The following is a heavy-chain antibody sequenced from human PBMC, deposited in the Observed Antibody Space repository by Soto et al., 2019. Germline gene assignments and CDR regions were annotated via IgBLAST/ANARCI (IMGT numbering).Heavy chain of an antibody. CDR3: ARDWAARSEYFQH. CDR2: IWYDGSNK. D-gene: IGHD6-6*01. V-gene: IGHV3-33*01. CDR1: GFTFSSYG. Sequence: GGSLRLSCAASGFTFSSYGMHWVRQAPGKGLEWVAVIWYDGSNKYYADSVKGRFTISRDNSKNTLYLQMNSLRAEDTAVYYCARDWAARSEYFQHWGQGTLVTVSS. J-gene: IGHJ1*01.